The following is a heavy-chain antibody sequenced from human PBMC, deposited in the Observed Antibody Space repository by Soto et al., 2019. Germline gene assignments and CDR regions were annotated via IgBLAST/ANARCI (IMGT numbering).Heavy chain of an antibody. Sequence: SETLSLTCTVSDGSISSGGYYWSWIRQHPGKGLEWIGYIYYSGSTYYNPSLKSRVTISVDTSKNQFSLKLSSVTAADTAVYYCARVIYDILTGGSLDYWGQGTLVTVSS. D-gene: IGHD3-9*01. CDR1: DGSISSGGYY. CDR3: ARVIYDILTGGSLDY. CDR2: IYYSGST. V-gene: IGHV4-31*03. J-gene: IGHJ4*02.